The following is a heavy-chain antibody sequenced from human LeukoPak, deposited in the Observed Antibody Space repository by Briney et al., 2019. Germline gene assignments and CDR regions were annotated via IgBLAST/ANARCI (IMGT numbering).Heavy chain of an antibody. D-gene: IGHD5-12*01. V-gene: IGHV3-11*06. J-gene: IGHJ4*02. CDR1: GFTFSDYC. Sequence: GGSLRLSCAASGFTFSDYCMSWIRQAPGKGLEWVSYISSSSSYTNYADSVKGRFTISRDNAKNSLYLQMNSLRAEDTAVYYCARVVYSGYDYYFDYWGQGTLVTVSS. CDR2: ISSSSSYT. CDR3: ARVVYSGYDYYFDY.